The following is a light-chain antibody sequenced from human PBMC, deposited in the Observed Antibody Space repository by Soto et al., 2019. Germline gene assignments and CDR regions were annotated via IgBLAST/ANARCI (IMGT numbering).Light chain of an antibody. V-gene: IGLV2-11*01. Sequence: QSVLTQPRSVSGSPGQSVTISCTGTSNDVGGYNYVSWYQQHPGKAPKLMIYDVSKRPSGVPDRFSGSKSGNTASLTISGLHAEDEADYYCCSFAGSSYVFGTGTKLTVL. CDR3: CSFAGSSYV. CDR1: SNDVGGYNY. CDR2: DVS. J-gene: IGLJ1*01.